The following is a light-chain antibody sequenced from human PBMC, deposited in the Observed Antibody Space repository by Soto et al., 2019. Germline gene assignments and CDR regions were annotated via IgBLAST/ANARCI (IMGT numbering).Light chain of an antibody. Sequence: EIVLTQSPATLSLSPGERATLACGASQSLRSRKLGWYQQKPGLAPRLLIYDASSRATAIPDRFSGSGSGTDFTLTISRLEPEDFAVYYCQQYDTAPLTFGGGTKVEIK. V-gene: IGKV3D-20*01. CDR3: QQYDTAPLT. CDR1: QSLRSRK. J-gene: IGKJ4*01. CDR2: DAS.